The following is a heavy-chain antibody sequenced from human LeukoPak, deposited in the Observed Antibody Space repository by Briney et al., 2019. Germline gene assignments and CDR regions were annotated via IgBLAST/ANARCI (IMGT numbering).Heavy chain of an antibody. CDR1: GFTFSNYW. CDR2: IKQDRSEK. J-gene: IGHJ4*02. V-gene: IGHV3-7*03. D-gene: IGHD6-25*01. CDR3: ARDRRLASFDY. Sequence: GGSLRLSCAASGFTFSNYWMSWVRQAPGKGLEWVANIKQDRSEKYYVDSVKGRFTTSRDNSKNTLYLQMNSLRAEDAAIYYCARDRRLASFDYGGQGTLVTVSS.